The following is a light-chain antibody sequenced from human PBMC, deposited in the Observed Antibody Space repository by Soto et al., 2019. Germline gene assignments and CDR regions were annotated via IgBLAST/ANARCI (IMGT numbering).Light chain of an antibody. CDR3: CSYEGSNTLV. CDR2: DVT. CDR1: SSDVGGYNY. V-gene: IGLV2-11*01. Sequence: QSALTQPRSVSGSPGQSVTISCTGTSSDVGGYNYVSWYQQHPGKAPKLMIYDVTKRPSGVPDRFSGSKSGNTASLTISGLQAEDEADYYCCSYEGSNTLVFGGGTKVTVL. J-gene: IGLJ2*01.